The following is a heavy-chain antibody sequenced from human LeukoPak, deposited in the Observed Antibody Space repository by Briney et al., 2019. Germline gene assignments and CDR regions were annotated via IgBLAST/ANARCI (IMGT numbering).Heavy chain of an antibody. CDR2: IVPLFGKA. D-gene: IGHD1-26*01. CDR3: ATDDHTSGFEF. Sequence: SVKVSCRSSGGTFGNYAITWVRQAPGQGLEWMGGIVPLFGKANVAQKFQGRVTLTADESTGTTYLGLSSLKSEDTAIYFCATDDHTSGFEFWGQGTLVTASS. J-gene: IGHJ4*02. V-gene: IGHV1-69*01. CDR1: GGTFGNYA.